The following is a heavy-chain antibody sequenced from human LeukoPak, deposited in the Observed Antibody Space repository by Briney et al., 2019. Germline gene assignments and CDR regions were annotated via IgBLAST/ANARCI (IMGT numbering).Heavy chain of an antibody. J-gene: IGHJ4*02. Sequence: ASVKVSCKASGYTFTSYDINWVRQATGQGLEWMGWMNPNSGNTNYAQKLQGRVTMTTDTSTSTAYMELRSLRSDDTAVYYCAREEGVRQQLEPLDYWGQGTLVTVSS. V-gene: IGHV1-18*01. CDR1: GYTFTSYD. CDR2: MNPNSGNT. D-gene: IGHD6-13*01. CDR3: AREEGVRQQLEPLDY.